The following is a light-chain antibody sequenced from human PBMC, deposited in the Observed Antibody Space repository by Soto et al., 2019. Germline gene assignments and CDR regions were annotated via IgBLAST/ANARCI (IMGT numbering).Light chain of an antibody. J-gene: IGKJ5*01. CDR2: AVS. Sequence: EIQLTQSPSFVSASVVDRVTITCRASQGISSSLGWYQQKPGKAPKLLMYAVSTLQSGVPSRFSGSGSGTEFTLTISSLQTEDFAFYYCQQIYSYPTFGQGTRLEIK. CDR3: QQIYSYPT. CDR1: QGISSS. V-gene: IGKV1-9*01.